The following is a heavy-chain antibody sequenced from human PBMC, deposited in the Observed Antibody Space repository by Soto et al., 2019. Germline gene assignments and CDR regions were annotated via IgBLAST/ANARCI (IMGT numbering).Heavy chain of an antibody. CDR3: ASLVRYCSGTSNWFDL. CDR2: IYFSWTT. Sequence: SETLSLTCTVSGGSISGSSYYWGWIRQPPRKGLEWIGKIYFSWTTYYNPSLKSRVTISYDTSKNQFPLKLRSVTAEDTAVYYCASLVRYCSGTSNWFDLWGQGTLV. D-gene: IGHD6-19*01. V-gene: IGHV4-39*01. CDR1: GGSISGSSYY. J-gene: IGHJ5*02.